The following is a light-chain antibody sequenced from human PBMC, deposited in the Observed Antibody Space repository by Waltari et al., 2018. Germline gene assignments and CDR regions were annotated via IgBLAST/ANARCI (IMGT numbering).Light chain of an antibody. CDR1: QSISSY. V-gene: IGKV1-39*01. CDR3: QQSYSTPWT. J-gene: IGKJ1*01. CDR2: AAS. Sequence: DIQMTQSPSSLSASVGDRVTINCRASQSISSYLNWYQQKLGKAPKLLIYAASSLQSWVPSRFSGSGSGTDFTLTISSLQPEDFATYYCQQSYSTPWTFGQGTKVEIK.